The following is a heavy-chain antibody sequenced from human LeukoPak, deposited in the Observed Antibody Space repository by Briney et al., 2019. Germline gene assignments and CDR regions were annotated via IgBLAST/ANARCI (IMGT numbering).Heavy chain of an antibody. Sequence: EASVKVSCKASGGTFSSYAISWVRQAPGQGLEWMGGIIPIFGTANYAQKFQGRVTITTDESTSTAYMELSSLRSEDTAVHYCAGAAYYYDSSGYGFDYWGQGTLVTVSS. J-gene: IGHJ4*02. D-gene: IGHD3-22*01. V-gene: IGHV1-69*05. CDR3: AGAAYYYDSSGYGFDY. CDR1: GGTFSSYA. CDR2: IIPIFGTA.